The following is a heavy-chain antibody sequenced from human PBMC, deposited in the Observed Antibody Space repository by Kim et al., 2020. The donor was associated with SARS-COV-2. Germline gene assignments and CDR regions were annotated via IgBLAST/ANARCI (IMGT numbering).Heavy chain of an antibody. D-gene: IGHD3-10*01. Sequence: ASVKVSCKASGYTFTSYAMHWVRQAPGQGLEWMGWINAGNGNTKYSQKFQGRVTITRDTSASTAYMELSSLRSEDTAVYYCARDRHITMVRGVMGRYYYGLEVWGQGTTVTVSS. CDR2: INAGNGNT. V-gene: IGHV1-3*01. J-gene: IGHJ6*02. CDR3: ARDRHITMVRGVMGRYYYGLEV. CDR1: GYTFTSYA.